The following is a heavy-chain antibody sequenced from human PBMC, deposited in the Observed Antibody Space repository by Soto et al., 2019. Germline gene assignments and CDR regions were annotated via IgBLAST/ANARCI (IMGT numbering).Heavy chain of an antibody. Sequence: QVQLVQSGAEARKAGASVKVSCKASGYTFTSYDINWVRQATGQGLEWMGWMNPNSGNTGYAQKFQGRVTMTRNTSISTAYMELSSLRSEDTAVYYCARELSSSWRFDYWGQGTLVTVSS. CDR2: MNPNSGNT. D-gene: IGHD6-13*01. V-gene: IGHV1-8*01. J-gene: IGHJ4*02. CDR1: GYTFTSYD. CDR3: ARELSSSWRFDY.